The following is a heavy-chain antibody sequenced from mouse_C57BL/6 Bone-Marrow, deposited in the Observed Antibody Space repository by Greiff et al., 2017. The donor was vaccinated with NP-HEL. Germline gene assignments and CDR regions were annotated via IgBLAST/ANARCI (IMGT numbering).Heavy chain of an antibody. V-gene: IGHV5-6*02. CDR1: GFTFSSYG. CDR2: ISSGGSYT. J-gene: IGHJ3*01. D-gene: IGHD2-4*01. Sequence: EVKLVESGGDLVKPGGSLKLSCAASGFTFSSYGMSWVRQTPDKRLEWVATISSGGSYTSYPDSVKGRFPISRDNAKNTLYLQMRSLKSEDTAMYYCASPYDYDVAWFAYWGQGTLVTVSA. CDR3: ASPYDYDVAWFAY.